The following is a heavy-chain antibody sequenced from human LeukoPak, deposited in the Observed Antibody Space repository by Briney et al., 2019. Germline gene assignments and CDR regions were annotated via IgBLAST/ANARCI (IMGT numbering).Heavy chain of an antibody. J-gene: IGHJ3*02. CDR1: GFTFSSYS. CDR3: ARERDLLHYGGNDAFDI. Sequence: GGSLRLSCAASGFTFSSYSMNWVRQAPGKGLEWVSSISRSSNYKYYADSVKGRFTISRDNAKNSLYLQMNSLRAEDTALYYCARERDLLHYGGNDAFDIWGQGTMVTVSS. CDR2: ISRSSNYK. D-gene: IGHD4-23*01. V-gene: IGHV3-21*04.